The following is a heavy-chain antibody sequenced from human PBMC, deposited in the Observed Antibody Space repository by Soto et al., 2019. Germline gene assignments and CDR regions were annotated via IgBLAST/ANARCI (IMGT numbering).Heavy chain of an antibody. J-gene: IGHJ4*02. CDR1: GFTFSDYY. V-gene: IGHV3-11*01. D-gene: IGHD2-15*01. CDR2: ISSSGSTI. CDR3: AREEDVVVVAATPFDY. Sequence: QVQLVESGGGLVKPGGSLRLSCAASGFTFSDYYMSWIRQAPGKGLEWGSYISSSGSTIYYADSVKGRFTISRDNAKNSLYLQMNSLRAEDTDVYYCAREEDVVVVAATPFDYWGQGTLVTVSS.